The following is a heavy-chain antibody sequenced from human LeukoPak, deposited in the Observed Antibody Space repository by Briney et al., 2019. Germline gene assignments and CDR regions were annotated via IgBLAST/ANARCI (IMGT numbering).Heavy chain of an antibody. CDR3: ARGLTAAAGSNWFDP. Sequence: PSETLSLTCAVYGGSFSGYYWSWIRQPPGKGLEWIGEINHSGSTKYNPSLKSRVTISVDTSKNQFSLKLSSVTAADTAVYYCARGLTAAAGSNWFDPWGQGTLVTVSS. CDR2: INHSGST. J-gene: IGHJ5*02. V-gene: IGHV4-34*01. D-gene: IGHD6-13*01. CDR1: GGSFSGYY.